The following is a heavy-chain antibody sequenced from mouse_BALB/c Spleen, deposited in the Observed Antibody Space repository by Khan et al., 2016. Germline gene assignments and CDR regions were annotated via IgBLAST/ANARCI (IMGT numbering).Heavy chain of an antibody. D-gene: IGHD1-1*01. Sequence: EVQLQESGPSLVKPSQALSLTCSVTGDSITSGYWNWIRKFPGIKLEYMGYITYSGSTYYNPSLKSRISITRDTSKNQYFLQLISVTTEDTATDYCARDAGSSYVRGMDYWGQGTSVTVSS. V-gene: IGHV3-8*02. CDR1: GDSITSGY. CDR2: ITYSGST. J-gene: IGHJ4*01. CDR3: ARDAGSSYVRGMDY.